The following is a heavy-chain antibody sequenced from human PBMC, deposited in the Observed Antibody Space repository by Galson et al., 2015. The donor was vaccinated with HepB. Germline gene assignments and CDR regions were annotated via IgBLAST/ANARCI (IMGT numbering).Heavy chain of an antibody. Sequence: SLRLSCAASGFTFSSYAMHWVRQAPGKGLEWVAVISYDGSNKYYADSVKGRFTISRDNSKNTLYLQMNSLRAEDTAVYYCARVYNNPQSVVPAAKRAEYYYYYGMDVWGQGTTVTVSS. J-gene: IGHJ6*02. D-gene: IGHD2-2*01. CDR3: ARVYNNPQSVVPAAKRAEYYYYYGMDV. CDR2: ISYDGSNK. V-gene: IGHV3-30-3*01. CDR1: GFTFSSYA.